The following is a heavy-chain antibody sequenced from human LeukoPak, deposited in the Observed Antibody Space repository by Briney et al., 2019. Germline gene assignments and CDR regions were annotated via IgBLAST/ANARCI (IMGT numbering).Heavy chain of an antibody. CDR1: GGIFRSYT. Sequence: SVKVSCKASGGIFRSYTISWVRQAPGQGLEWMGGIIPIFGTPNYAQKLQGRVTMTTDTSTSTAYMELRSLRSDDTAVYYCARVLSYSGWFDYWGQGTLVTVSS. CDR3: ARVLSYSGWFDY. V-gene: IGHV1-69*05. J-gene: IGHJ4*02. CDR2: IIPIFGTP. D-gene: IGHD6-19*01.